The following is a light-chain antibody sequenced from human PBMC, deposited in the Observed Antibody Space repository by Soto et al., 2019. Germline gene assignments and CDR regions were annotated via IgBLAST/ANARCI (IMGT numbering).Light chain of an antibody. V-gene: IGKV1-5*03. Sequence: DIQMTQSPSTLSASVGDRVTITCRASQSISSWLAWYQQKPGKAPKLLIYKTSTLQSGVPSRFSGSGSGTEFTLTVSSLPPDDFATYYCQQYTSSPWTFGQGTRVYIK. J-gene: IGKJ1*01. CDR3: QQYTSSPWT. CDR1: QSISSW. CDR2: KTS.